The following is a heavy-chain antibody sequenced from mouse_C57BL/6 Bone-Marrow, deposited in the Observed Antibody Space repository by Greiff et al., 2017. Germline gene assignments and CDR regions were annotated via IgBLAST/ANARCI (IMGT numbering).Heavy chain of an antibody. Sequence: EVQRVESGGGLVKPGGSLKLSCAASGFTFSSYAMSWVRQTPEKRLEWVATISDGGSYTYYPDNVKGRFTISRDNAKNNLYLHMSHLKSEDSAMYYCERGLWDYDGGGGAMDYWGQGTSVTVSS. CDR1: GFTFSSYA. D-gene: IGHD2-4*01. CDR2: ISDGGSYT. V-gene: IGHV5-4*01. J-gene: IGHJ4*01. CDR3: ERGLWDYDGGGGAMDY.